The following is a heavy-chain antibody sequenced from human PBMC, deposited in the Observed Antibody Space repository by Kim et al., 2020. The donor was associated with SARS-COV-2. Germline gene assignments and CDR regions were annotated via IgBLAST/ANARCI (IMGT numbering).Heavy chain of an antibody. CDR1: GFTFSNAW. D-gene: IGHD6-13*01. CDR2: IKSKTDGGTT. Sequence: GGSLRLSCAASGFTFSNAWMSWVRQAPGKGLEWVGRIKSKTDGGTTDYAAPVKRRFTISRDDSKNTLYLQMNSLKTEDTAVYYCTTDHAYSSSWYYFDYWGQGTLVTVSS. V-gene: IGHV3-15*01. CDR3: TTDHAYSSSWYYFDY. J-gene: IGHJ4*02.